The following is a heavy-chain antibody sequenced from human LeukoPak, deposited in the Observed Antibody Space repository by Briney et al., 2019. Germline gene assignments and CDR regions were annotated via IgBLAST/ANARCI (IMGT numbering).Heavy chain of an antibody. CDR2: ISYDGSNK. V-gene: IGHV3-30-3*01. J-gene: IGHJ4*02. D-gene: IGHD4-17*01. Sequence: ERSLRLSCAASGFTFSSYAMHWVRQAPGKGLEWVAVISYDGSNKYYADSVKGRFTISRDNSKNTLYLQMNSPRAEDTAVYYCARETGSAVGSTDFDYWGQGTLVTVSS. CDR3: ARETGSAVGSTDFDY. CDR1: GFTFSSYA.